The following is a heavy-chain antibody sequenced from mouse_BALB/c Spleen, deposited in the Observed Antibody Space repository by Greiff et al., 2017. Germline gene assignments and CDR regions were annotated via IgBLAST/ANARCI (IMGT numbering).Heavy chain of an antibody. D-gene: IGHD1-1*01. Sequence: EVQLVESGPSLVKPSQTLSLTCSVTGDSITSGYWNWIRKFPGNKLEYMGYISYSGSTYYNPSLKSRISITRDTSKNQYYLQLNSVTTEDTATYYCARGGVVAHWYFDVWGAGTTVTVSS. CDR2: ISYSGST. J-gene: IGHJ1*01. CDR1: GDSITSGY. V-gene: IGHV3-8*02. CDR3: ARGGVVAHWYFDV.